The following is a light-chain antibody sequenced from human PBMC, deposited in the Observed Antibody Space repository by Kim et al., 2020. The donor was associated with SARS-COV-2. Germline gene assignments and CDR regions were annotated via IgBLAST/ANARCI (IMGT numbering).Light chain of an antibody. CDR2: AAS. V-gene: IGKV1-9*01. Sequence: AVGVRVTITCQASQDISSHLAWYQQTPGRARKLLIYAASTLQSGVPSRFGGSGSGTDFTLTISSLQPEDFATYFCQQLDGYPPWAFGQGTKVDIK. CDR3: QQLDGYPPWA. CDR1: QDISSH. J-gene: IGKJ1*01.